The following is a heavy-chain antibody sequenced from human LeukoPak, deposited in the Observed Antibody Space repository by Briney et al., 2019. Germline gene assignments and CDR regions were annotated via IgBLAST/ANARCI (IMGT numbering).Heavy chain of an antibody. V-gene: IGHV4-4*07. Sequence: SETLSLTCTVSGGSISSYYWSWIRQPAGKGLEWIGRIYTSGSTNYNPSLKSRVTTSVDTSKNQFSLKLSSVTVADTAVYYCARGRAAAGKLDYWGQGTLVTASS. CDR3: ARGRAAAGKLDY. D-gene: IGHD6-13*01. CDR1: GGSISSYY. J-gene: IGHJ4*02. CDR2: IYTSGST.